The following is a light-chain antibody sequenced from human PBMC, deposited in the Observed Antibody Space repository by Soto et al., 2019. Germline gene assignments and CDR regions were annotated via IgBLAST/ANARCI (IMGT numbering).Light chain of an antibody. J-gene: IGKJ1*01. Sequence: IRMTQSPASFSASTGDRVTITCRAGQGISSYLAWYQQKPGKAPKLLIYAASTLQSGVPSRFRGSGSGTDFTLTISCLQSEDFETYYCQQYYSYPWTFGQGTKVDIK. CDR2: AAS. CDR3: QQYYSYPWT. CDR1: QGISSY. V-gene: IGKV1-8*01.